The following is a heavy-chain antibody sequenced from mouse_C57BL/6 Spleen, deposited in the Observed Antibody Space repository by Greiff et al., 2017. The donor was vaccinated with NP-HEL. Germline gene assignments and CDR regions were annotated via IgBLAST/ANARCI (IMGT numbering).Heavy chain of an antibody. CDR3: AREDNAMDY. D-gene: IGHD3-3*01. Sequence: EVNVVESGGGLVKPGGSLKLSCAASGFTFSSYAMSWVRQTPEKRLEWVATISDGGSYTYYPDNVKGRFTISRDNAKNNLYLQMSHLKSEDTAMYYCAREDNAMDYWGQGTSVTVSS. CDR2: ISDGGSYT. J-gene: IGHJ4*01. CDR1: GFTFSSYA. V-gene: IGHV5-4*01.